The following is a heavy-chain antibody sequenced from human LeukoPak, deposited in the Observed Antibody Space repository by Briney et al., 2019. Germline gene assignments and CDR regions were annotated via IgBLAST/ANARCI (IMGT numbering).Heavy chain of an antibody. Sequence: SQTLSPTCTVSGGSISSGDYHWNWIRQPPGKGLEWIGFIHDSGSTYYNPSLKSRVSISRDMSKNQLSLMLSSVTAADTAVYYCARGFGAGNYYYGWFDPWGQGTLVSVSS. V-gene: IGHV4-30-4*01. D-gene: IGHD3-10*01. CDR3: ARGFGAGNYYYGWFDP. J-gene: IGHJ5*02. CDR2: IHDSGST. CDR1: GGSISSGDYH.